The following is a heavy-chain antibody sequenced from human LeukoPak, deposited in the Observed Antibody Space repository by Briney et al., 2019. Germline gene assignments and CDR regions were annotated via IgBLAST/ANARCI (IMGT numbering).Heavy chain of an antibody. V-gene: IGHV3-23*01. CDR3: AKPAGILTTVYYFDY. Sequence: GGSLRLSCAASGFTFSSYAMSWVRQAPGKGLEWVSTISGSGDSTYYADSVKGRFTVSRDSSKNTLYLQMNSLRAEDTAVYYCAKPAGILTTVYYFDYWGQGTLVTVSS. CDR2: ISGSGDST. D-gene: IGHD4-17*01. CDR1: GFTFSSYA. J-gene: IGHJ4*02.